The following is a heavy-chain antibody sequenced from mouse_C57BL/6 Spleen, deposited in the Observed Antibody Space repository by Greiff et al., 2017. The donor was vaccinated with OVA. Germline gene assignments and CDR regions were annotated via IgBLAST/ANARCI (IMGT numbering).Heavy chain of an antibody. D-gene: IGHD4-1*01. J-gene: IGHJ2*01. CDR2: IYPGDGDT. Sequence: QVQLQQSGAELVKPGASVKISCKASGYAFSSYWMNWVKQRPGKGLEWIGQIYPGDGDTNYNGKFKGKATLTADKSSSTAYMQLSSLTSEDSAVYFCARRSLSWGYFDYWGKGTTLTVSS. CDR1: GYAFSSYW. V-gene: IGHV1-80*01. CDR3: ARRSLSWGYFDY.